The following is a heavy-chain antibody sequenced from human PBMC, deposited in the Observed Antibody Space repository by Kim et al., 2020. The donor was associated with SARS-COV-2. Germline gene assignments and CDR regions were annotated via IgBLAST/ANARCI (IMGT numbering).Heavy chain of an antibody. J-gene: IGHJ1*01. Sequence: ASVKVSCKASGYTFTSYYMHWVRQAPGQGLEWMGIINPSGGSTSYAQKFQGRVTMTRDTSTSTVYMELSSLRSEDTAVYYCARDKAAAGTHWGFQHWGQGTLVTVSS. CDR1: GYTFTSYY. V-gene: IGHV1-46*01. D-gene: IGHD6-13*01. CDR2: INPSGGST. CDR3: ARDKAAAGTHWGFQH.